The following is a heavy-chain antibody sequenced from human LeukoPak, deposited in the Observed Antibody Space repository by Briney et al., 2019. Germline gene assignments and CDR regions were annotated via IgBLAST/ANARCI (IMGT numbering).Heavy chain of an antibody. CDR1: GGTFSSYA. V-gene: IGHV1-69*04. CDR3: ANPTTGYYGMDV. CDR2: IIPILGIA. J-gene: IGHJ6*02. Sequence: GASVKVSCKASGGTFSSYAISWVRRAPGQGLEWMGRIIPILGIANYAQKFQGRVTITADKSTSTAYMELSSLRSEDTAVYYCANPTTGYYGMDVWGQGSTVTVSS. D-gene: IGHD1-1*01.